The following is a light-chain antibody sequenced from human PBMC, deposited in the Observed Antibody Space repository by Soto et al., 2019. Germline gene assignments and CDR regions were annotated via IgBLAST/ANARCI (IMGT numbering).Light chain of an antibody. CDR2: DVT. CDR1: SSDVGGYDH. J-gene: IGLJ3*02. CDR3: SSYTNKDTLL. V-gene: IGLV2-14*03. Sequence: QSALTQPASVSGSPGQSITISCTGTSSDVGGYDHVSWYQQHPGKAPKLIIYDVTVRPSGISRRFSGSKSDNTASLAVSWLQPEDEADYYCSSYTNKDTLLFGGGTKLTVL.